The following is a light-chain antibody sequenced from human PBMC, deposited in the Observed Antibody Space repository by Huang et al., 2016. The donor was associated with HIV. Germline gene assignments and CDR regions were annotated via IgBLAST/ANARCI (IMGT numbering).Light chain of an antibody. J-gene: IGKJ2*01. Sequence: AIQMTQSPSSLSASVGDRVTITFRTSQDIRNDLAWYQQKPGKAPKLLIYTASTLQTGVPSRFRGSGSGTDFTLTINNLQPEDFATYYCLQDFNYSYTFGQGTDLEIK. V-gene: IGKV1-6*01. CDR2: TAS. CDR1: QDIRND. CDR3: LQDFNYSYT.